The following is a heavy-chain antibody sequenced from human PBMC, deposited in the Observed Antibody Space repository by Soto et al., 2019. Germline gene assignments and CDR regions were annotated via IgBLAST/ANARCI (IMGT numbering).Heavy chain of an antibody. Sequence: SEALRDSCSVSGGSLRSSGYFWGWIRQAPGKGLEWIGSIYYSGSTFYNPSLKSRVTISVDTSKNQFSLKLSSVTAADTAVYYCATFYGDYVSYWGQGTLVTVS. V-gene: IGHV4-39*01. CDR3: ATFYGDYVSY. D-gene: IGHD4-17*01. CDR2: IYYSGST. J-gene: IGHJ4*02. CDR1: GGSLRSSGYF.